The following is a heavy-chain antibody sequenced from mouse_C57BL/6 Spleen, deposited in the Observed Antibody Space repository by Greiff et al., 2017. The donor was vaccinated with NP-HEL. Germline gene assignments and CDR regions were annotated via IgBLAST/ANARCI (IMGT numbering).Heavy chain of an antibody. V-gene: IGHV7-3*01. Sequence: EVKVVESGGGLVQPGGSLSLSCAASGFTFTDYYMSWVRQPPGKALEWLGFIRNKANGYTTEYSASVKGRFTISRDNYQSILYLQIKALRAEDSATYYCARSPNYYFDYWGQGTTLTVSS. CDR3: ARSPNYYFDY. CDR1: GFTFTDYY. CDR2: IRNKANGYTT. J-gene: IGHJ2*01. D-gene: IGHD4-1*01.